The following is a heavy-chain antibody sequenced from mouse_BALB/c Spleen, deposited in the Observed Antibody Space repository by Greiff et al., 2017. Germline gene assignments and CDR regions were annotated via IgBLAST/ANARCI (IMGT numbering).Heavy chain of an antibody. Sequence: VKLMESGPELVKPGASVKISCTASGYAFSSSWMNWVKQRPGQGLEWIGRIYPGDGDTNYNGKFKGMATLTADKSSSTAYMQLSSLTSVDSAVYFCAREDGYYGKAYWGQGTLVTVSA. D-gene: IGHD2-3*01. V-gene: IGHV1-82*01. CDR1: GYAFSSSW. CDR3: AREDGYYGKAY. CDR2: IYPGDGDT. J-gene: IGHJ3*01.